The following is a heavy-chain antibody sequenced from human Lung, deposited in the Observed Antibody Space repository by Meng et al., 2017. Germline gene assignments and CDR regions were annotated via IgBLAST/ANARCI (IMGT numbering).Heavy chain of an antibody. CDR1: GGSFSDYY. J-gene: IGHJ4*02. V-gene: IGHV4-34*01. CDR2: INHSGST. CDR3: ARGPTTMAHDFDY. D-gene: IGHD4-11*01. Sequence: VHLQRGGEGLLKSSETLSLTCVVSGGSFSDYYWSWLRQPPGKGLEWIGEINHSGSTNYNPSLESRATISVDTSQNNLSLKLSSVTAADSAVYYCARGPTTMAHDFDYWGQGTLVTVSS.